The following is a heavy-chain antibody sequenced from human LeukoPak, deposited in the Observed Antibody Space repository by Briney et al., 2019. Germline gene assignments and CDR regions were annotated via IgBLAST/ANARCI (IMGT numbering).Heavy chain of an antibody. V-gene: IGHV3-30*04. CDR3: ARVYLERLTAGYFDH. CDR1: GFTFRTYS. D-gene: IGHD2-8*01. J-gene: IGHJ4*02. CDR2: ISDDGRHN. Sequence: GGALRLSWAASGFTFRTYSMNWVRQAPGKGLGWVAGISDDGRHNYYADSVKGRFTISRDNSKSTLYLQMNSLRDDDSAAYFCARVYLERLTAGYFDHWGQGTQVTVSP.